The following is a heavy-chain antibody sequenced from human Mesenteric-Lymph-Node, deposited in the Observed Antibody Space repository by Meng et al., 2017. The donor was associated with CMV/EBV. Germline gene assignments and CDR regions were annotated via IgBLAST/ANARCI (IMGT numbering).Heavy chain of an antibody. CDR2: IYYTGIT. CDR1: GGSISSNY. D-gene: IGHD3-10*01. J-gene: IGHJ5*02. CDR3: ARVKYGSTNWFDP. Sequence: SETLSLTCSVSGGSISSNYWSWIRQPPGKGLEWIGNIYYTGITYYNPSLKSRVTISVDTSKNQFSLKLRSVTAADTAVYYCARVKYGSTNWFDPWGQGTLVTVSS. V-gene: IGHV4-59*12.